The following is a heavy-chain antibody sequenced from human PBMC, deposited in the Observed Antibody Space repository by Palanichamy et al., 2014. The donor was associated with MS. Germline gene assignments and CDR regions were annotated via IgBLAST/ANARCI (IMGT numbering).Heavy chain of an antibody. V-gene: IGHV3-21*01. J-gene: IGHJ4*02. CDR3: VRDTRYYDSRGYHYDY. CDR1: GFTFSDYS. CDR2: ISSTGGHI. Sequence: EVQLVESGGGLVKPGGSLTLSCSASGFTFSDYSLNWVRQAPGKGLEWVSTISSTGGHIYYADSARGRFTISRDYAKNSLYLQMNSLRAEDTALYYCVRDTRYYDSRGYHYDYWGQGTLVTVSS. D-gene: IGHD3-22*01.